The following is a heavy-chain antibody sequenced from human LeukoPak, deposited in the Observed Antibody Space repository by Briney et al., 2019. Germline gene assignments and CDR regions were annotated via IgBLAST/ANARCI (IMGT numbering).Heavy chain of an antibody. Sequence: PSETLSLTCAVYGGSFSGYYWSWIRQPPGKGLEWIGEINHSGSTNYNPSLKSRVTISVDTSKNQFSLKLSSVTAADTAVYYCAGRRSYWRYMDVWGKGTTVTISS. D-gene: IGHD1-26*01. J-gene: IGHJ6*03. CDR3: AGRRSYWRYMDV. CDR2: INHSGST. V-gene: IGHV4-34*01. CDR1: GGSFSGYY.